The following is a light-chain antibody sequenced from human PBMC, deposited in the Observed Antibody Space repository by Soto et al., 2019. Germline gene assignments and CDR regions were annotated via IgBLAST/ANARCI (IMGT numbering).Light chain of an antibody. CDR3: SSYTSSSTPVL. V-gene: IGLV2-14*01. CDR1: SSDVGGYNY. Sequence: QSALTQPASVSGSPGQSITISCTGTSSDVGGYNYVSWYQQHPGKAPKLMIYDVSNRPSGVSNRFSGSKSGNTASLTISGLQAEDEAEYYCSSYTSSSTPVLFGGGPKLTV. J-gene: IGLJ2*01. CDR2: DVS.